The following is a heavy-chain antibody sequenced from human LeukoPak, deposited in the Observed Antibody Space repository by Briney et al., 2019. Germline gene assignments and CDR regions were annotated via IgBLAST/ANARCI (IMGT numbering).Heavy chain of an antibody. D-gene: IGHD2-15*01. CDR2: IYPADSDT. Sequence: PGESLKISCKGSGYSFNNYWIGWVRQMPGKGVEWMGIIYPADSDTRYSPSFQGLVTIPADKSIDTAYLQWSSLKASDTAMYYCARCRGGDYSGQGTLVSVFS. CDR1: GYSFNNYW. CDR3: ARCRGGDY. J-gene: IGHJ4*02. V-gene: IGHV5-51*01.